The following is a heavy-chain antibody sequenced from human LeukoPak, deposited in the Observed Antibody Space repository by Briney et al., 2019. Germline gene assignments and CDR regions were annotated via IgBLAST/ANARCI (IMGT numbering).Heavy chain of an antibody. CDR3: ARDPTLAFGGNPRYYFDY. Sequence: GETLRLSGAASGVAFNSYSMNWLRQAPGKGLELVAVISYDGSNKYYADSVKGRFTISRDNSKNTLYLQMNSLRAEDTAVYYCARDPTLAFGGNPRYYFDYWGQGTLVTVSS. V-gene: IGHV3-30*03. CDR2: ISYDGSNK. D-gene: IGHD4-23*01. J-gene: IGHJ4*02. CDR1: GVAFNSYS.